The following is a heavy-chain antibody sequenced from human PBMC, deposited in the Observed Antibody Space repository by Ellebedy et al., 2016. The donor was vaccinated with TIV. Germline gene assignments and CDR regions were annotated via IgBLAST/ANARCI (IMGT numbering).Heavy chain of an antibody. CDR1: GFTFSSYS. J-gene: IGHJ4*02. CDR3: ARAGGSYLDY. CDR2: ISSSSSYI. Sequence: GGSLRLXXAASGFTFSSYSMNWVRQAPGKGLEWVSSISSSSSYIYYADSVKGRFTISRDNSKNTLYLQMNSLRAEDTAVYYCARAGGSYLDYWGQGTLVTVSS. D-gene: IGHD1-26*01. V-gene: IGHV3-21*01.